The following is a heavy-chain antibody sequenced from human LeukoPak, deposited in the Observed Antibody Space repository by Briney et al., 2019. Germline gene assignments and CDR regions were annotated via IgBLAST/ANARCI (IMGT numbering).Heavy chain of an antibody. CDR3: ARGPKNSGSSFDP. J-gene: IGHJ5*02. CDR2: IYYSGST. D-gene: IGHD1-7*01. Sequence: NPSETLSLTCTVSGGSISSSGYYWGWIRQPPGKGLEWIASIYYSGSTYYNPSLKSRINISVDTSKNQFSLKLSSVTAADTAVYYCARGPKNSGSSFDPWGQGTLVTVSS. CDR1: GGSISSSGYY. V-gene: IGHV4-39*07.